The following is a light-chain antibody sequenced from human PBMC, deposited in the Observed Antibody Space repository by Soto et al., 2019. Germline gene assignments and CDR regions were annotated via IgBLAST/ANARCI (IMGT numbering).Light chain of an antibody. V-gene: IGLV2-14*01. CDR2: DVS. Sequence: QSALTQPASVSGSPGPSITISCTGTSSDVGGYNYVSWYQQHPGKAPKLMIYDVSNRPSGVSNRFSGSKSGNTASLTISGLHAEDEADYYCSSYTRSSTLVVFGGGTKLTVL. J-gene: IGLJ2*01. CDR3: SSYTRSSTLVV. CDR1: SSDVGGYNY.